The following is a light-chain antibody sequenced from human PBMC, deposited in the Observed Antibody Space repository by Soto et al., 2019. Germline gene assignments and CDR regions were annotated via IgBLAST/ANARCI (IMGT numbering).Light chain of an antibody. CDR2: DAS. Sequence: EIVLTQSPATLSLSPGERPTLSCRASQSVSSYLAWYQQKPGQAPRLLIYDASNRATAIPARCSGSGSATDFTRTIGSLAPEDFAVYYCQQRSNWPPYTFGQGTKLEIK. CDR3: QQRSNWPPYT. J-gene: IGKJ2*01. V-gene: IGKV3-11*01. CDR1: QSVSSY.